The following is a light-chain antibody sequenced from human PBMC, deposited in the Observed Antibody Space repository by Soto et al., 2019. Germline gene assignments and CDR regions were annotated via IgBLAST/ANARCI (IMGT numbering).Light chain of an antibody. CDR1: SGDVGAYNY. CDR3: CSYAGSYTFV. J-gene: IGLJ1*01. Sequence: QSALTQPRSVSGSLGQSVTISCTGTSGDVGAYNYGSWYQQHPGQVPKLIIYNVTMRPSGVPDRFSGSKSGNTASLTISGLRAEDEADYYCCSYAGSYTFVFGTGTKLTVL. V-gene: IGLV2-11*01. CDR2: NVT.